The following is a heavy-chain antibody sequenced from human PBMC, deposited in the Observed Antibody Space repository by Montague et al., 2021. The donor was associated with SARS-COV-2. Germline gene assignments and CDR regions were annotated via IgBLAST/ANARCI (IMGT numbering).Heavy chain of an antibody. D-gene: IGHD3-3*01. CDR1: GGSFSVYY. CDR2: INHSGTA. J-gene: IGHJ3*02. V-gene: IGHV4-34*01. Sequence: SETLSLTCAVYGGSFSVYYWSWLRQSPRSGLEWIAEINHSGTANYNPSLKSRVTISVDTSKNQFSLKLSSVTAADTAVYYCARHSGRDTIFGVVIIPDAFDXWGQGTMVTVSS. CDR3: ARHSGRDTIFGVVIIPDAFDX.